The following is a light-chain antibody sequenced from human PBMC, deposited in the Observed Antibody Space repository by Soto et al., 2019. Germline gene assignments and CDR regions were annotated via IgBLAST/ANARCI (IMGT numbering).Light chain of an antibody. Sequence: EIVMTQSAATLSVSPGERATLSCRASQSVSSNLAWYQQTPGQAPRLLIFDASTRATGIPARFSGSGSGTDFTLTISSLQSGDFAVYYCQQYDNWLGTFGQGTKVEVK. CDR2: DAS. J-gene: IGKJ1*01. CDR3: QQYDNWLGT. CDR1: QSVSSN. V-gene: IGKV3D-15*01.